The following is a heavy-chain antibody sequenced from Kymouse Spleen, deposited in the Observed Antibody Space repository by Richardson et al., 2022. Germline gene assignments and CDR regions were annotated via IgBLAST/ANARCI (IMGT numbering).Heavy chain of an antibody. V-gene: IGHV4-39*01. Sequence: QLQLQESGPGLVKPSETLSLTCTVSGGSISSSSYYWGWIRQPPGKGLEWIGSIYYSGSTYYNPSLKSRVTISVDTSKNQFSLKLSSVTAADTAVYYCARRGQWLVFDYWGQGTLVTVSS. CDR1: GGSISSSSYY. J-gene: IGHJ4*02. CDR3: ARRGQWLVFDY. CDR2: IYYSGST. D-gene: IGHD6-19*01.